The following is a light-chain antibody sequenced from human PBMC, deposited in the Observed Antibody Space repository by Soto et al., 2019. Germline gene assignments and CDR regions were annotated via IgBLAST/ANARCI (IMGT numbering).Light chain of an antibody. Sequence: DIQMTQSPSSLSASIGDRVTITCRAGQSISNYLNWYQQQPGKAPKLLIYAASSLQSGVPSRFSGSGSGTDFTLTISSLQPEDFATYYCQQSYSTPRTFGQGTKLEIK. J-gene: IGKJ2*01. CDR1: QSISNY. CDR3: QQSYSTPRT. CDR2: AAS. V-gene: IGKV1-39*01.